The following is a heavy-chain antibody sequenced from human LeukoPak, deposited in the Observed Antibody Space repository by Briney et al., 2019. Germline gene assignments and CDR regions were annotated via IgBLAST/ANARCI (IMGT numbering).Heavy chain of an antibody. D-gene: IGHD3-22*01. Sequence: ASVRVSCKASGGTFSSYAISWVRQAPGQGLEWMGGIIPIFGTANYAQKFQGRVTITADESTSTAYMELSSLRSEDTAVYYCARDQTSRYYDSSGYYAFDIWGQGTTVTVSS. CDR1: GGTFSSYA. CDR2: IIPIFGTA. CDR3: ARDQTSRYYDSSGYYAFDI. J-gene: IGHJ3*02. V-gene: IGHV1-69*13.